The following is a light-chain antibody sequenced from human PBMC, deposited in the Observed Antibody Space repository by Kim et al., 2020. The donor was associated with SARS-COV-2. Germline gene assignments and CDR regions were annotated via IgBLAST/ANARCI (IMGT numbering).Light chain of an antibody. CDR3: QQRSNWPRYS. J-gene: IGKJ2*03. CDR1: QTVGSY. CDR2: DAS. V-gene: IGKV3-11*01. Sequence: EIVLTQSPATLSLSPGERATLSCRASQTVGSYLAWYQQKPGQAPRLLIYDASTRATGIPASFSGSGSGTDFTLTISSLEPEDFAVYYCQQRSNWPRYSFGQGTKLE.